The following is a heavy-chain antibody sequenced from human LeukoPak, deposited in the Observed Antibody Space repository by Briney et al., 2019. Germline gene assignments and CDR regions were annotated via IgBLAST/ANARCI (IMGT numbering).Heavy chain of an antibody. CDR3: ASKSGSGSYYLGYFDH. CDR2: IYNSEST. CDR1: GFTFSHAW. D-gene: IGHD3-10*01. V-gene: IGHV4-59*01. J-gene: IGHJ4*02. Sequence: GSLRLSCAASGFTFSHAWMSWIRQPPGKGLEWIGYIYNSESTNNNPSLKSRVTISVETTKNQFSLNLSSVTAADTAVYYCASKSGSGSYYLGYFDHWGQGTLVTVSS.